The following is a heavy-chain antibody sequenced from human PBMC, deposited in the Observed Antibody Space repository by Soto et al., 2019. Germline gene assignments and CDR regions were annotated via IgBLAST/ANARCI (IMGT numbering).Heavy chain of an antibody. D-gene: IGHD5-18*01. Sequence: QVQLVESGGGVVQPGRSLRLSCAASGFTFSSYGMHWVRQAPGKGLEWVAVISYDGSNKYYADSVKGRFTISRDNSKNKLYLQMNSLRAEDTAVYYCAKDDSWIQLWFPLLDYWGQGTLVTVSS. CDR3: AKDDSWIQLWFPLLDY. V-gene: IGHV3-30*18. J-gene: IGHJ4*02. CDR2: ISYDGSNK. CDR1: GFTFSSYG.